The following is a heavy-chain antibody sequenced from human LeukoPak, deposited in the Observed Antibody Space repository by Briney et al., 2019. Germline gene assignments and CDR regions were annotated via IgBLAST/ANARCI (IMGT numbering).Heavy chain of an antibody. CDR1: GGTFSSYA. V-gene: IGHV1-69*06. Sequence: SVKVSCKASGGTFSSYAISWVRQAPGQGLEWMGGIIPIFGTANYAQKFQGRVTITADKSTSTAYMELGSLRSEDTAVYYCASVDRMGYCSSTSCSRPYGMDVWGKGTTVTVSS. J-gene: IGHJ6*04. CDR3: ASVDRMGYCSSTSCSRPYGMDV. CDR2: IIPIFGTA. D-gene: IGHD2-2*01.